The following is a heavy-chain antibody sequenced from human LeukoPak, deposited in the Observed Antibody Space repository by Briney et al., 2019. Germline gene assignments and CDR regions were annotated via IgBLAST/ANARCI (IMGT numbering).Heavy chain of an antibody. D-gene: IGHD2-2*01. V-gene: IGHV4-34*01. J-gene: IGHJ6*03. CDR2: INHSGST. CDR3: ARLLSGSSTSWAYYYYYMDV. CDR1: GGSFGGYY. Sequence: PSETLSLTCAVYGGSFGGYYWSWIRQPPGKGLEWIGEINHSGSTNYNPSLKSRVTISVDTSKNQFSLKLSSVTAADTAVYYCARLLSGSSTSWAYYYYYMDVWGKGTTVTVSS.